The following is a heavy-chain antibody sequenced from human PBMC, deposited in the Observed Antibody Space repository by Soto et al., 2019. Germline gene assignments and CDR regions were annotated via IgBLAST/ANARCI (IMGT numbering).Heavy chain of an antibody. J-gene: IGHJ4*02. D-gene: IGHD3-10*01. CDR2: IRGSGGQT. CDR1: GFSFSSYA. Sequence: EVQLLESGGGLVQPGGSLRLSCAASGFSFSSYAMNWARQTPGKGLEWVAGIRGSGGQTYYADSVKGRFTISRDSPKNIVYLEINCLRVDDTGVYYCAHLWFGAFAFWGQGTVVTVSS. V-gene: IGHV3-23*01. CDR3: AHLWFGAFAF.